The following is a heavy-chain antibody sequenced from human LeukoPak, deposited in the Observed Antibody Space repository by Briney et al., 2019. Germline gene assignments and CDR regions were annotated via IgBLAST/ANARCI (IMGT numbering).Heavy chain of an antibody. V-gene: IGHV3-7*03. CDR2: IKEDGSEK. J-gene: IGHJ4*02. CDR3: ARTTTVVTSELGYYFDY. Sequence: AGGSLRLSCAASGVTFSSYWMSWVRQAPGKGLEWVANIKEDGSEKYYVDSVKGRFTISRDNAKTSVYLQMNSLRAEDTAVYYCARTTTVVTSELGYYFDYWGQGTLVTVSS. CDR1: GVTFSSYW. D-gene: IGHD4-23*01.